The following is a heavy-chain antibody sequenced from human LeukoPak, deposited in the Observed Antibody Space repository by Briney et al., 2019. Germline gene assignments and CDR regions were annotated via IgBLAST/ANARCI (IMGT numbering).Heavy chain of an antibody. CDR2: INPDSDGT. J-gene: IGHJ4*02. Sequence: ASVKVSCKASGYTFTGYYLHWARQAPGQGPEWMGWINPDSDGTYYAQKFQGRVTMTRDTSISTAYMELSRLRSDDTAVYYCARSGATAVGVVDYWGQGTLVTVSS. D-gene: IGHD6-13*01. CDR3: ARSGATAVGVVDY. V-gene: IGHV1-2*02. CDR1: GYTFTGYY.